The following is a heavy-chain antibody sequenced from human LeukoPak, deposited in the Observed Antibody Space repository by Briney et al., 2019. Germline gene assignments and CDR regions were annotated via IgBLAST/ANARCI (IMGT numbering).Heavy chain of an antibody. V-gene: IGHV1-8*02. J-gene: IGHJ5*02. CDR1: GGTFISYA. CDR2: MNPNNGNT. Sequence: ASVKVSCKASGGTFISYAISWVRQAPGQGLEWMGWMNPNNGNTGYAQKFQGRVTMTRDTSISTAYMELRGLRSEDTAVYYCVRDGEGVAISVNYWFDPWGQGTLVTVSS. D-gene: IGHD3-10*01. CDR3: VRDGEGVAISVNYWFDP.